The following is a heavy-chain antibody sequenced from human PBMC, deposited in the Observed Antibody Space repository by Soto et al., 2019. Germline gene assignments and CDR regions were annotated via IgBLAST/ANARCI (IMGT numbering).Heavy chain of an antibody. D-gene: IGHD6-13*01. J-gene: IGHJ6*02. CDR3: ARESSSSRGEDYYGMDI. Sequence: EVQLVESGGGLVQPGGSLRLSCAASGFTVSSNYMSWVRQAPGKGLEWVSVIYSGGSTYYADSVKGRFTISRDNSKNTLYLQMNSLRAEDTAVYYCARESSSSRGEDYYGMDIWGQGTTVTVSS. CDR1: GFTVSSNY. CDR2: IYSGGST. V-gene: IGHV3-66*01.